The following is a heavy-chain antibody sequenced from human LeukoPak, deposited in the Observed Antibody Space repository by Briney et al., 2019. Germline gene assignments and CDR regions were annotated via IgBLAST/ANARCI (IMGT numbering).Heavy chain of an antibody. D-gene: IGHD3-10*01. J-gene: IGHJ4*02. CDR1: GFTFSSYS. CDR3: ARGFPWELDC. CDR2: ISSSSGAI. Sequence: GGSLRLSCVISGFTFSSYSMNWVRQAPGKGLDWVSYISSSSGAIYYADSVRGRFTISRDNAKNSLYMQMNSLRDEDTAVYYCARGFPWELDCWGQGTLVTVSS. V-gene: IGHV3-48*02.